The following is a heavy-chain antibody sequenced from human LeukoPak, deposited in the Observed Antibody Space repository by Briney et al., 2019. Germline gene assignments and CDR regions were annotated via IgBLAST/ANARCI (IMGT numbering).Heavy chain of an antibody. CDR3: PRDLWGEPYDSSGYFTYYFDY. Sequence: ASVKDSCKASGYTFTSYGISWVRQAPGQGLEWMGWISAYNGNTNYAQKLQGRVTMTTDTSTSTAYLELRSLRSDDTAVYYCPRDLWGEPYDSSGYFTYYFDYWGQGTLVTVSS. V-gene: IGHV1-18*01. CDR2: ISAYNGNT. J-gene: IGHJ4*02. CDR1: GYTFTSYG. D-gene: IGHD3-22*01.